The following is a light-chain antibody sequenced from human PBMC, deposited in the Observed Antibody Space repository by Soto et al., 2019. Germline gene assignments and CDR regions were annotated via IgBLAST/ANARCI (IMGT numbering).Light chain of an antibody. V-gene: IGLV1-47*01. CDR3: AAWDDSLRGV. Sequence: QAVVTQPPSASGTPGQRVTISCSGSSSNIGSNYVYWYQQLPGTAPKLLIYRNNQRPSGVPDRFSDSKSGTSASLAISGLRSEDEADYYCAAWDDSLRGVFGGGTKLTVL. J-gene: IGLJ3*02. CDR2: RNN. CDR1: SSNIGSNY.